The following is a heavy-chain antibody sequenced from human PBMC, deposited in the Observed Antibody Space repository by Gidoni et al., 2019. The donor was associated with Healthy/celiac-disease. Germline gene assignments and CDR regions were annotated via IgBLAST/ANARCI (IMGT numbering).Heavy chain of an antibody. CDR3: AREYCGGDCYSGGFDY. V-gene: IGHV3-48*03. J-gene: IGHJ4*02. Sequence: EVQLVESGGGLVQPGGSLRLSCAASGFTFSSYEMNWVRQAPGKGLECVSYMSSSGSTIYYADSVKGRFTISRDNAKNSLYLQMNSLRAEDTAVYYCAREYCGGDCYSGGFDYWGQGTLVTVSS. CDR1: GFTFSSYE. D-gene: IGHD2-21*01. CDR2: MSSSGSTI.